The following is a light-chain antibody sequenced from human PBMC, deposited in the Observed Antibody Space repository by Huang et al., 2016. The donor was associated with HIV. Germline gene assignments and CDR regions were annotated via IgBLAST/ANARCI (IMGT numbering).Light chain of an antibody. V-gene: IGKV3-15*01. J-gene: IGKJ2*01. CDR2: GAS. CDR3: QQYNNWPRT. Sequence: VMTQSPATLSASPGDRATLSCRASQYVGNNLAWYRQKPGQAPRRLIHGASTRATDIPARFSASGSGVEFTLTISSLQSEDFGIYYCQQYNNWPRTFGQGTKLEIK. CDR1: QYVGNN.